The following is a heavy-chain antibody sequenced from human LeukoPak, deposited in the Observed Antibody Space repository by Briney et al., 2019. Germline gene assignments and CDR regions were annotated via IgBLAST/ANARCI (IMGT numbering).Heavy chain of an antibody. V-gene: IGHV1-46*01. CDR1: GYTFTSYY. D-gene: IGHD1-26*01. Sequence: ASVKVSCKASGYTFTSYYMHWVRQAPGQGLEWMGIINPSGGSTSYAQKFQGRVTMTRDTSTSTVYMELSSLRSEDTAVYYCARDHGAGGSYLVYYGMDVWGQGTTVTVSS. CDR2: INPSGGST. J-gene: IGHJ6*02. CDR3: ARDHGAGGSYLVYYGMDV.